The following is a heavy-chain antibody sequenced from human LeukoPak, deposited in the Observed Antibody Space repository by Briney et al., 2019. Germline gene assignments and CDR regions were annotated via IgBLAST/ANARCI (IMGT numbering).Heavy chain of an antibody. J-gene: IGHJ2*01. V-gene: IGHV3-30-3*01. D-gene: IGHD3-10*01. CDR3: ANRGGLGTWYFDL. Sequence: GGSLRLSCAASGFTFSSYAMHWVRQAPGKGLEWVAVISYDGSNKYYADSVKGRFTISRDNSKNTLYLQMNSLRAEDTAVYYCANRGGLGTWYFDLWGRGTLVTVSS. CDR2: ISYDGSNK. CDR1: GFTFSSYA.